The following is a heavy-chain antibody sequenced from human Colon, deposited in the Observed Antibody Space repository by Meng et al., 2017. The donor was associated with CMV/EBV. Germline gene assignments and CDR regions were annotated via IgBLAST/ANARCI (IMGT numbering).Heavy chain of an antibody. CDR2: ISSSGSTI. Sequence: GGSLRLSCAASGFTFSSYEMNWVRQAPEKGLEWVSYISSSGSTIYYADSVKGRFTISRDNAKNSLYLQMNSLRAEDTAVYYCARVYSSSSGKAADYWGQGTLVTVSS. J-gene: IGHJ4*02. V-gene: IGHV3-48*03. CDR3: ARVYSSSSGKAADY. D-gene: IGHD6-6*01. CDR1: GFTFSSYE.